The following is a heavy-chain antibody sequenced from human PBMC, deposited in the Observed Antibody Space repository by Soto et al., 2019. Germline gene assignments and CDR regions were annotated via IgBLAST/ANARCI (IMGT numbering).Heavy chain of an antibody. CDR1: GGTFSSYA. D-gene: IGHD4-17*01. J-gene: IGHJ4*02. Sequence: SVKVSCKACGGTFSSYAISWVRQAPGQGLEWMGGIIPIFGTANYAQKFQGRVTSTADESTSTAYMELSSLRSEDTAVYYCARDRAEDYGASGEFDSWGQGTLVTVSS. CDR2: IIPIFGTA. CDR3: ARDRAEDYGASGEFDS. V-gene: IGHV1-69*13.